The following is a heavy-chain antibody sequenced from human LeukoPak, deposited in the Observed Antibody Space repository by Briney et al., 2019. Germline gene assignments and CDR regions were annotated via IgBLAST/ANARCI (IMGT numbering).Heavy chain of an antibody. J-gene: IGHJ6*02. D-gene: IGHD2-15*01. CDR2: ISSSGSTI. CDR1: GFTFSRYE. CDR3: ARDRDGDSGYYYYGMDV. Sequence: GGSLRLSCAASGFTFSRYEMNWVRQAPGKGLEWVSYISSSGSTIYYADSVKGRFTISRDNAKNSLYLQMNSLRAEDTAVYYCARDRDGDSGYYYYGMDVWGQGTTVTVSS. V-gene: IGHV3-48*03.